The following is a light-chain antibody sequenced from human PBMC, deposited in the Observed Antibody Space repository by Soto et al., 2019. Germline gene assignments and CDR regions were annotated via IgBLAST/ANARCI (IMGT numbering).Light chain of an antibody. V-gene: IGLV1-40*01. J-gene: IGLJ1*01. Sequence: QSVLTQTPAVSGAPGQRVTISCTGSSSNVGAGFDVHWYQQLPGAAPKSLIYGTTNRPSGVPDRFSGSKSGTSASLAITGLQTEDEAVYYCQSYDSSLSGYVFGTGTKLTVL. CDR1: SSNVGAGFD. CDR3: QSYDSSLSGYV. CDR2: GTT.